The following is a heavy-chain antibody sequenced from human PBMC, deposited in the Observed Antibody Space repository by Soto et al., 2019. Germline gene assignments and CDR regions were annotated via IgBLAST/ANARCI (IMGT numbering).Heavy chain of an antibody. D-gene: IGHD4-4*01. V-gene: IGHV4-34*01. CDR3: ARGRLHLAPGTRLRYYAMDV. CDR1: GGSFTGYY. Sequence: QVQLHQWGAGLLQPSETLSLTCAIDGGSFTGYYWSWIRQAPGEGLEWIGEINHGGATNVHPSLKRRILISMAASKNQFSVHLSSVTAADTAIYFCARGRLHLAPGTRLRYYAMDVWGQGTTVIISS. J-gene: IGHJ6*02. CDR2: INHGGAT.